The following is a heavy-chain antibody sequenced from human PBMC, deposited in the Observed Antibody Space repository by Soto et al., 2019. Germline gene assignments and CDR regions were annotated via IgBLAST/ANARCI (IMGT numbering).Heavy chain of an antibody. J-gene: IGHJ3*02. CDR2: IGRSGSYT. D-gene: IGHD3-9*01. Sequence: QVQLVESGGGLVKPGGSLRLSCAASGFTFSDYYMSWIRQAPGKGLEWVSYIGRSGSYTNYADSVKGRFTISRDNAKNSLHLQMNSLRAEDTAVYYCARDADILTGSDAFDIWGQGTMLTVSS. V-gene: IGHV3-11*05. CDR3: ARDADILTGSDAFDI. CDR1: GFTFSDYY.